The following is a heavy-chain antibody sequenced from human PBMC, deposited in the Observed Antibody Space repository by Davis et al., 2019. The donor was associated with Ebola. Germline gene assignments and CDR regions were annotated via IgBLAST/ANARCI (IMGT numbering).Heavy chain of an antibody. Sequence: GESLMISCVSSEPIFRSYPMYWVRQSPGKGMEWVSTISDNGSRKYYVDSVKGRFTISRDNSKNTVYLHMDRLRVEDTAVYYCAKLSVVTTPARDYWGQGTLVTVSS. V-gene: IGHV3-23*01. D-gene: IGHD2-21*02. CDR3: AKLSVVTTPARDY. CDR1: EPIFRSYP. CDR2: ISDNGSRK. J-gene: IGHJ4*02.